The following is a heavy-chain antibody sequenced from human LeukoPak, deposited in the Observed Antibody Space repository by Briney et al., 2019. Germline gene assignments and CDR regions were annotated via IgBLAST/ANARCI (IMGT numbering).Heavy chain of an antibody. CDR3: ARDISRWAANDASDI. CDR2: IYYSGST. J-gene: IGHJ3*02. V-gene: IGHV4-59*01. Sequence: SETLSLTCTVSGGSISSYYWSWIRQPPGKGVEWSGYIYYSGSTNYNPSLKRRVTISVDTSKTQFSLKLSSVTAADTAVYYCARDISRWAANDASDIWGQGTMVTVSS. D-gene: IGHD4-23*01. CDR1: GGSISSYY.